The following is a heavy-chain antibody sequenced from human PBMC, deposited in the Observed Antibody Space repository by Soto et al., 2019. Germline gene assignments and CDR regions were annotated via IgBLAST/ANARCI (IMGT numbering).Heavy chain of an antibody. Sequence: EVQLVESGGGLVQPGGSLRLSCAASGFTFSEFWLHWVRQTPGKGLVWVSRIKSDGGSTNYADSVKGRFTISRDNAKNTMYLQMDSPRAEDTAVYYCARGAKGAYYVDVWGKGTTVTVSS. CDR2: IKSDGGST. CDR1: GFTFSEFW. D-gene: IGHD2-21*01. J-gene: IGHJ6*03. V-gene: IGHV3-74*01. CDR3: ARGAKGAYYVDV.